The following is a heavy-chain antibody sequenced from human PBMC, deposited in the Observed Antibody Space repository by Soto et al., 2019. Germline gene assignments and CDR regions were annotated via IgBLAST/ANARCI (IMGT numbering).Heavy chain of an antibody. CDR1: GFTFSSYW. J-gene: IGHJ4*02. Sequence: GGSLRLSCAASGFTFSSYWMSWVRQAPGKGLEWVANIKQEGSEKYYVDSVKGRFTISRDNAKNSLYLQMNSLRAEDTAVYYCARDSGSGWYPYYFDYWGQGTLVTVSS. D-gene: IGHD6-19*01. V-gene: IGHV3-7*03. CDR2: IKQEGSEK. CDR3: ARDSGSGWYPYYFDY.